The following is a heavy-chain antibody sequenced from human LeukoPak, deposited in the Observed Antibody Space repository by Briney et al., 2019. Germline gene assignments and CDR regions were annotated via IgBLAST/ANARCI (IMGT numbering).Heavy chain of an antibody. CDR2: IYYSGST. V-gene: IGHV4-39*01. J-gene: IGHJ1*01. D-gene: IGHD2-2*01. CDR3: ASPTLGYCSSTSCLTAEYFQH. CDR1: GGSISSSSYY. Sequence: SETLSLTCTVSGGSISSSSYYWGWIRQPPGKGLEWIGSIYYSGSTYYNPSLKSRDTISVDTSKNQFSLKLSSVTAADTAVYYCASPTLGYCSSTSCLTAEYFQHWGQGTLVTVSS.